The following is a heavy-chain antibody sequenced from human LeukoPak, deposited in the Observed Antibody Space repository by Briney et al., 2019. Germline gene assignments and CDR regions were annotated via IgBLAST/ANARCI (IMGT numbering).Heavy chain of an antibody. D-gene: IGHD3-22*01. CDR2: ISNSDYST. CDR3: AKDRLTLDYYDSMDDFDY. V-gene: IGHV3-23*01. CDR1: GFTFSSYA. Sequence: GGSLRLSCAASGFTFSSYAMSWVRQAPGKGLEWVSTISNSDYSTYYADSVKGRFTISRANSENTLYLQMNNLRAEDTAVYYCAKDRLTLDYYDSMDDFDYWGQGTLVTVSS. J-gene: IGHJ4*02.